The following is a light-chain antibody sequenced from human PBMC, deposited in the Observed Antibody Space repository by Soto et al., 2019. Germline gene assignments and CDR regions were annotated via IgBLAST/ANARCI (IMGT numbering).Light chain of an antibody. CDR2: GTS. CDR1: QSVSSSY. J-gene: IGKJ1*01. Sequence: EIVLTQSPGTLSLSPGKRATLSCRASQSVSSSYLAWYQHKPGQAPRLLMYGTSSRATGIPDRFSGSGSGTDFTLTISRLEPEDFAVYYCQQYDTSPETFGQGTKVEIK. V-gene: IGKV3-20*01. CDR3: QQYDTSPET.